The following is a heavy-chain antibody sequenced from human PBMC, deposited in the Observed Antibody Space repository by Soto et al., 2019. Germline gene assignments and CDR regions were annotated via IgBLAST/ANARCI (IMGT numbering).Heavy chain of an antibody. D-gene: IGHD3-22*01. J-gene: IGHJ3*02. Sequence: GGSLRLSCAASGFTFTNYAMTWVRQAPGKGLEWVSISSGSGSGGSTNYADSVKGRFTISRDNSKNTLYLQMNSLRAEDTAVFYCAKDQGYYYDSSGYYPESAFDIWGQGTMVTVSS. CDR3: AKDQGYYYDSSGYYPESAFDI. V-gene: IGHV3-23*01. CDR2: SSGSGSGGST. CDR1: GFTFTNYA.